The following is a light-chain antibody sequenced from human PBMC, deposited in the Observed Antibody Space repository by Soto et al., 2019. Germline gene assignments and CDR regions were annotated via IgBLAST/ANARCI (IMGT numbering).Light chain of an antibody. CDR2: HAS. CDR1: QSGNSN. Sequence: EIVMTQSPATLSVSPGETVTLSCRASQSGNSNLAWYQQKPGQAPRLLIYHASTRATGIPARFSGSGSGTEFTLTISSLQSEDFAIFYCQQFNNWPPITFGGGTKVEIK. J-gene: IGKJ4*01. CDR3: QQFNNWPPIT. V-gene: IGKV3D-15*01.